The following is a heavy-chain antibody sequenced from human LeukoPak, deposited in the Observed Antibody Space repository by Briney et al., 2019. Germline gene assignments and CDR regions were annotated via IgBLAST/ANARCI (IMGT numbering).Heavy chain of an antibody. V-gene: IGHV4-38-2*02. CDR2: IYHSGST. J-gene: IGHJ4*02. Sequence: SETLSLTCTVSHYSISSNYYWGWIRQPPGKGLEWIGSIYHSGSTYYNPSFKSRVTISVDTSKNRFSLKLTSVTAADTAVYYCARSSGYMSYWGQGTLVTVSS. CDR1: HYSISSNYY. D-gene: IGHD3-22*01. CDR3: ARSSGYMSY.